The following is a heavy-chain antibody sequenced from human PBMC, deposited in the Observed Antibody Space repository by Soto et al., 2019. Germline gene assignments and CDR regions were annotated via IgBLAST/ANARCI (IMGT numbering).Heavy chain of an antibody. Sequence: SETLSLTCTVSSGSISFYYWSWIRQPPGKGLEWIGYIYYSGSTNYNPSLKSRVTISVDTSKNQFPLKLSSVTAADTAVYYCARGNDYGDYYFDYWGQGTLVTVSS. CDR3: ARGNDYGDYYFDY. CDR1: SGSISFYY. CDR2: IYYSGST. D-gene: IGHD4-17*01. J-gene: IGHJ4*02. V-gene: IGHV4-59*12.